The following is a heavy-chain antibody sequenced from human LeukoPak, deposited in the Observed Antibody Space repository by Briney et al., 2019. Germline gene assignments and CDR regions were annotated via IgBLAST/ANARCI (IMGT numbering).Heavy chain of an antibody. CDR1: GFTFSSYT. CDR3: ARGGGLDV. V-gene: IGHV3-7*03. J-gene: IGHJ6*02. CDR2: INHNGNVN. D-gene: IGHD3-16*01. Sequence: SGGSLRLSCAASGFTFSSYTMNWARQAPGKGLEWVASINHNGNVNYYVDSVKGRFTISRDNAKNSLYLQMSSLRAEDTAVYFCARGGGLDVWGQGATVTVSS.